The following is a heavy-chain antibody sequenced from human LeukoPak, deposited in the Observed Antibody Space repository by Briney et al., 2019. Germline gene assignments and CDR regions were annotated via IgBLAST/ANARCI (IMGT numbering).Heavy chain of an antibody. J-gene: IGHJ5*02. D-gene: IGHD6-6*01. CDR3: ARAYSSSANWFDP. CDR2: IYHSGST. CDR1: GYSISSAYY. V-gene: IGHV4-38-2*01. Sequence: SETLSLTCAVSGYSISSAYYWGWIRQPPGKGLEWIGSIYHSGSTYYNPSLKSRVAISVDTSKNQFSLKLSSVTAADTAVYYCARAYSSSANWFDPWGQGTLVTVSS.